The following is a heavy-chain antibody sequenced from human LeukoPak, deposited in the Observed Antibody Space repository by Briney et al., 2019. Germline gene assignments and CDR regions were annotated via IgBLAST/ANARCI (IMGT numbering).Heavy chain of an antibody. CDR1: GFTLRSYW. J-gene: IGHJ5*02. V-gene: IGHV3-7*01. CDR2: IKQDGSEK. CDR3: MTASRSSSWPPPT. Sequence: QTGGSLRLSCAASGFTLRSYWMNWVRQAPGKGLEWVANIKQDGSEKKYVDSVKGRFTISRDNAKNSLYLQVNSLRAEDTAMYYCMTASRSSSWPPPTWGQGTLVTVSS. D-gene: IGHD6-13*01.